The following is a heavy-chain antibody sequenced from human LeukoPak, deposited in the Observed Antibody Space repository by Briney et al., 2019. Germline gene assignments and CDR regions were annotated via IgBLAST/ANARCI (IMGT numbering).Heavy chain of an antibody. CDR2: IYHTGST. J-gene: IGHJ5*02. Sequence: PSETLSLTCAVYGASFSGYYWSWIRQPPGKGLEWIGEIYHTGSTNYNPSLKSRVTLSVDTSKNQFSLKLSSVTAADTAVYYCARGVRRGRWFDPWGQGTLVTVSS. CDR1: GASFSGYY. CDR3: ARGVRRGRWFDP. V-gene: IGHV4-34*01.